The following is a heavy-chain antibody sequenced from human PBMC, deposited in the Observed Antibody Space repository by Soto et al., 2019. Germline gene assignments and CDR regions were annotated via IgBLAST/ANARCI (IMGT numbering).Heavy chain of an antibody. D-gene: IGHD2-15*01. V-gene: IGHV1-69*02. CDR2: IIPILGIA. CDR3: ARTYCSGGSCSGQTSYYYGMDV. CDR1: GGTFSSYT. Sequence: QVQLVQSGAEVKKPGSSVKVSCKASGGTFSSYTISWVRQAPGQGLEWMGRIIPILGIANYAQKFQGRVTITEDKSTSTAYMELSSLRSEDTAVYYCARTYCSGGSCSGQTSYYYGMDVWGQGTTVTVSS. J-gene: IGHJ6*02.